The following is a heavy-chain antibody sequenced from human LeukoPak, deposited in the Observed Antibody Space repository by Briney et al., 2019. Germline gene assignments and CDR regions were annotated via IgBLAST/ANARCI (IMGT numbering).Heavy chain of an antibody. D-gene: IGHD3-10*01. CDR3: AKGLNPHPMVRGVHFDY. V-gene: IGHV3-38-3*01. J-gene: IGHJ4*02. CDR2: ISGGST. Sequence: GSLRLSCAASGFTVSSNEMSWVRQAAGKGLEWVSSISGGSTYYADSRKGSFTISRDNSKNTLHLQMNSLRAEDTAVYYCAKGLNPHPMVRGVHFDYWGQGTLVTVSS. CDR1: GFTVSSNE.